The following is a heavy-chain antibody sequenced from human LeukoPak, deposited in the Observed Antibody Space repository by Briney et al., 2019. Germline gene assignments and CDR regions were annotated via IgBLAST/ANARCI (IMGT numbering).Heavy chain of an antibody. Sequence: LVESGGGVVQPGGSLRLSCAASGFTFSSYGMHWVRQAPGKGLEWVAFIRYDGSNKYCADSVKGRFTISRDNSKNTLYLQMNSLRAEDTAVYYCAKSLMGSGSYSDPWAFDYWGQGTLVTVSS. J-gene: IGHJ4*02. CDR1: GFTFSSYG. D-gene: IGHD3-10*01. V-gene: IGHV3-30*02. CDR2: IRYDGSNK. CDR3: AKSLMGSGSYSDPWAFDY.